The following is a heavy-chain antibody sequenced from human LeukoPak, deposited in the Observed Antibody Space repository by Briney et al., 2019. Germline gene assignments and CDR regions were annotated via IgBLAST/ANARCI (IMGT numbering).Heavy chain of an antibody. CDR1: GFTFDDYA. CDR2: ISWNSGSI. V-gene: IGHV3-9*01. D-gene: IGHD3-3*01. Sequence: PGGSLRLSCVASGFTFDDYAMHWVRQAPGKGLEWVSGISWNSGSIGYADSVKGRFTISRDNAKNSLYLQMNSLRAEDTALYYCAKDLSYDFWSGYLFDYWGQGTLVTVSS. CDR3: AKDLSYDFWSGYLFDY. J-gene: IGHJ4*02.